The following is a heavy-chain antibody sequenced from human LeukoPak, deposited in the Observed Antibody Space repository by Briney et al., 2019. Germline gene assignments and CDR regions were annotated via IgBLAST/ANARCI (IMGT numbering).Heavy chain of an antibody. CDR3: ARATTVANRVFFDY. D-gene: IGHD4-17*01. J-gene: IGHJ4*02. CDR2: IYYSGST. CDR1: GGTISSYY. Sequence: AETLCLTCTVSGGTISSYYWNWIRQPPGKGLEWIGYIYYSGSTNYNPSLKSRVTISVDASKNQFTLKLSSVTAADTAVYYCARATTVANRVFFDYWGQGTLVTVSS. V-gene: IGHV4-59*08.